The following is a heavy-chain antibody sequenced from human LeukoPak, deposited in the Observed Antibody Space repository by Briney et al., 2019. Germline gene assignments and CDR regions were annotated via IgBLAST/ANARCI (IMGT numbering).Heavy chain of an antibody. Sequence: GGSLRLSCAASGFTISSYWMHWVRQAPGKGLVWVSHVNSDGSNTNYADSVKGRFTISRDNAKNTLYLQMNSLRAEDTAVYYCAKEQLWTYYYYYYMDVWGKGTTVTVSS. J-gene: IGHJ6*03. D-gene: IGHD5-18*01. CDR3: AKEQLWTYYYYYYMDV. V-gene: IGHV3-74*01. CDR2: VNSDGSNT. CDR1: GFTISSYW.